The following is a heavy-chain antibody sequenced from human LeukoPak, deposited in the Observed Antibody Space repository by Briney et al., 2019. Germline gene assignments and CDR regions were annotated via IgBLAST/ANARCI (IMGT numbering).Heavy chain of an antibody. CDR2: IYYSGST. J-gene: IGHJ3*02. D-gene: IGHD2-15*01. Sequence: SETLSLTCTVSGGSNSSCYWSWIRQPPGKGLEWIGYIYYSGSTNYNPSLKSRVTISVDTSKNQFSLKLSSVTAADTAVYYCAREHGYCSGGSCYPIVDAFDIWGQGTMVTVSS. CDR3: AREHGYCSGGSCYPIVDAFDI. CDR1: GGSNSSCY. V-gene: IGHV4-59*01.